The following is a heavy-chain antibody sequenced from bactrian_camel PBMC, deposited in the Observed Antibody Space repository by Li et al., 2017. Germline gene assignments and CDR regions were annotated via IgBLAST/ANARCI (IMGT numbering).Heavy chain of an antibody. J-gene: IGHJ4*01. V-gene: IGHV3S25*01. D-gene: IGHD1*01. Sequence: QVQLVESGGDLVQPGGSLRLTCAVSGYTDSRNCMTWFRQGAGKEREGVATIYVESGRTYYANSVKGRFTISQDKAKNMVYLQMNDLRPEDTATYYCAARLIGYGVIWCGLTHPGFEYWGQGTQVTVS. CDR3: AARLIGYGVIWCGLTHPGFEY. CDR1: GYTDSRNC. CDR2: IYVESGRT.